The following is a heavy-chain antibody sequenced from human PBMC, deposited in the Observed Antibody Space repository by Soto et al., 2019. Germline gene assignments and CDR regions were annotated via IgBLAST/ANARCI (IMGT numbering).Heavy chain of an antibody. D-gene: IGHD3-10*01. Sequence: PSETLSLTCAVYGGSFSGYYWSWIRQPPGKGLDWIGEINHSGSTNYNPSLKSRVTISVDASKNQFSLKLSSVTAADTAVYYCARRHGSGSYSHLAYYYGMDVWGQGTTVTVSS. V-gene: IGHV4-34*01. CDR3: ARRHGSGSYSHLAYYYGMDV. CDR2: INHSGST. J-gene: IGHJ6*02. CDR1: GGSFSGYY.